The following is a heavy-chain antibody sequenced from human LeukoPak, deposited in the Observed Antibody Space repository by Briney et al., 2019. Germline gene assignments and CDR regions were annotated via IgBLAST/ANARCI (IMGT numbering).Heavy chain of an antibody. D-gene: IGHD1-26*01. CDR3: ARGPGPIAGAKNPFDI. V-gene: IGHV3-30*01. CDR1: GLTFSSYA. CDR2: ISYDGSNK. Sequence: GRSLRLSCAASGLTFSSYAMHSVRQAPGKGLEWVAVISYDGSNKYYADSVKGRFTISGDKSKNTLYLQMNSLRPEDTAFYYCARGPGPIAGAKNPFDIWGQGTMVTVSS. J-gene: IGHJ3*02.